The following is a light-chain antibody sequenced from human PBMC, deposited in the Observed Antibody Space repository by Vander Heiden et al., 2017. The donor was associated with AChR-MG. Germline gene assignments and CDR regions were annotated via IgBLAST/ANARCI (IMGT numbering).Light chain of an antibody. Sequence: IQLTQSPSFLSASVGDRVTITCRASQGISSFLAWYQHKPGKAPKLLIYAASTLQSGVPSRFSGSGSGTEFTLTISSLQPEDFATYYCQQLNSYPLTFGGGTKVEIK. CDR1: QGISSF. V-gene: IGKV1-9*01. CDR3: QQLNSYPLT. J-gene: IGKJ4*01. CDR2: AAS.